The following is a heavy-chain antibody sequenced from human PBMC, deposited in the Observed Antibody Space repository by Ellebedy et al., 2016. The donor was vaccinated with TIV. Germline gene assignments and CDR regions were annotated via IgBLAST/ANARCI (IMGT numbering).Heavy chain of an antibody. CDR1: GGSINNYY. D-gene: IGHD2-21*01. V-gene: IGHV4-59*01. J-gene: IGHJ4*02. Sequence: SETLSLTCTVSGGSINNYYWNWFRQPPGKGLEWIGYIYYSGSANYKPSLKSRVIISVDTSKSQFSLKLTSVTAADTAVYYCARDLIPSYWGQGTLVTVSS. CDR3: ARDLIPSY. CDR2: IYYSGSA.